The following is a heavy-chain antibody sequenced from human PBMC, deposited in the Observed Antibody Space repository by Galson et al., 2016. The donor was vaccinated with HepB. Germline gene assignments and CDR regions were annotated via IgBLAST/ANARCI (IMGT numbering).Heavy chain of an antibody. CDR1: GYTFTDYP. J-gene: IGHJ2*01. V-gene: IGHV7-4-1*02. D-gene: IGHD1-20*01. CDR3: SRSRLTDFLSEARYFDL. Sequence: SVKVSCKASGYTFTDYPVNWVRQAPGQGLEWMGWITTNTANPTYAQAFRGRFVFSLDTSVSTAFLQISSRESEDTAVYYCSRSRLTDFLSEARYFDLWGRGTLVTVSS. CDR2: ITTNTANP.